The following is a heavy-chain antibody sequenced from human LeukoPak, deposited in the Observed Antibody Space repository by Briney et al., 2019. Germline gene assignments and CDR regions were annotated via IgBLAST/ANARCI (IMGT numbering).Heavy chain of an antibody. CDR1: GFTFSNYA. CDR2: IIGNGGST. J-gene: IGHJ5*02. V-gene: IGHV3-23*01. Sequence: GGSLRLSCAASGFTFSNYAMSWVRQAPGKGLEWVSGIIGNGGSTYYAGPVKGRFTISRDNSKNTVYLQMNSLRADDTAVYYCAKDYYDSSGYPNWFDPWGQGTLVTVSS. D-gene: IGHD3-22*01. CDR3: AKDYYDSSGYPNWFDP.